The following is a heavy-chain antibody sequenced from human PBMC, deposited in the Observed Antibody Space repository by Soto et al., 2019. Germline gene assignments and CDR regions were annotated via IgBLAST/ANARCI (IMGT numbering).Heavy chain of an antibody. J-gene: IGHJ6*02. D-gene: IGHD5-18*01. CDR3: TRITRERGYSYVSAMDV. Sequence: VQLVESGGGLVKPGGSLRLSCAASGFTFSDHYMTWIRQAPGKGLDWVSYISSGGSTIYYADSVKGRFTISRDDAKTSLYLQMNRLRAEDTAVYYCTRITRERGYSYVSAMDVWGQGTTVTVSS. V-gene: IGHV3-11*01. CDR2: ISSGGSTI. CDR1: GFTFSDHY.